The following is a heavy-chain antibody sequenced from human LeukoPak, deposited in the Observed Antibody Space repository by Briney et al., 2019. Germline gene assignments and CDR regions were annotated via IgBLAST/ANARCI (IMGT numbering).Heavy chain of an antibody. V-gene: IGHV3-74*01. CDR1: GNYW. Sequence: GGSLRLSCAASGNYWMHWVRQVPGKGLVWVSHINSDGNWTSYADSVKGRFTISKDNAKNTVYLQMNSLRAEDTAVYYCVSFYETYWGRGTLVTVSS. D-gene: IGHD2/OR15-2a*01. J-gene: IGHJ4*02. CDR2: INSDGNWT. CDR3: VSFYETY.